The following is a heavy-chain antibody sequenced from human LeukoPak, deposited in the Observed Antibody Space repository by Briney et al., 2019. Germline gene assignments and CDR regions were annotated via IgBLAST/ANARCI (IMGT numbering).Heavy chain of an antibody. Sequence: ASVKVSCKASGYTFTSYYMHWVRQAPGQGLEWMGLINPTGGSTGYAQKFQGRVTMTRDMSTSTDYMELSSLRSEDTAVYYCARGALGYYDSSGYYELDYWGQGTLVTVSS. CDR2: INPTGGST. J-gene: IGHJ4*02. V-gene: IGHV1-46*01. CDR3: ARGALGYYDSSGYYELDY. D-gene: IGHD3-22*01. CDR1: GYTFTSYY.